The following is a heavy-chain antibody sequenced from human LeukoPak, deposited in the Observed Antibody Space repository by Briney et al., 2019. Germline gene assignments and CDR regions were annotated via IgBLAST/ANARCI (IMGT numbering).Heavy chain of an antibody. Sequence: GGSLRLSCAASGFTFSSYAMSWVRQAPGKGLEWVSAISGSGGSTYYADSVKGRFTISRDNSKNTLYLQVNSLRAEDTAVYYCAKDHPRITIFGVVIAPDVWGQGTTVTVSS. CDR1: GFTFSSYA. CDR2: ISGSGGST. D-gene: IGHD3-3*01. CDR3: AKDHPRITIFGVVIAPDV. J-gene: IGHJ6*02. V-gene: IGHV3-23*01.